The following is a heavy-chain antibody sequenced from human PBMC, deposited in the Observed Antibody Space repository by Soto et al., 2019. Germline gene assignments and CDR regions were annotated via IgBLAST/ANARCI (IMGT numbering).Heavy chain of an antibody. CDR1: GGSISSGGYS. D-gene: IGHD6-13*01. CDR3: ARRGPGTYFDY. J-gene: IGHJ4*02. V-gene: IGHV4-30-2*01. CDR2: IYHSGST. Sequence: PSETLSLTCAVSGGSISSGGYSWSWIRQPPGKGLEWIGYIYHSGSTYYNPSLKSRVTISVDRSKNQFSLKLSSVTAADTAVYYCARRGPGTYFDYWGQGTLVTVSS.